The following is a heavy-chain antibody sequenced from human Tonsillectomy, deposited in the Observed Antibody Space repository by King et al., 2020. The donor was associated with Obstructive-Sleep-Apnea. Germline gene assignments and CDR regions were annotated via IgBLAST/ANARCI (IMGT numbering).Heavy chain of an antibody. J-gene: IGHJ3*02. CDR1: GGSISSSTYY. V-gene: IGHV4-39*07. Sequence: QLQESGPGLVKPSETLSLTCTVSGGSISSSTYYWGWIRQPPGKGLEWIASIHYSGSTYHNPSLKSRVIISVDTSKNQFSLKLSSVTAADTAVYYCARPAYCGGDCYSYGTFDIWGQGTMVTVSS. CDR3: ARPAYCGGDCYSYGTFDI. CDR2: IHYSGST. D-gene: IGHD2-21*02.